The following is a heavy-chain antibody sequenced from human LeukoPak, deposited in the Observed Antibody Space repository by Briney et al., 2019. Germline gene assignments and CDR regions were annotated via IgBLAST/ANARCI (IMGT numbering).Heavy chain of an antibody. CDR3: AESAEPQDCFDC. CDR2: INPNSGGT. CDR1: GYTFTYYY. V-gene: IGHV1-2*02. J-gene: IGHJ4*02. Sequence: ASVKVSCKASGYTFTYYYMHWVRQAPGQGLEWMGWINPNSGGTNYAQKFQGRVTMTRDTSISTASLVVLRVRWVHTAADYCAESAEPQDCFDCWGQRTLVTVSS.